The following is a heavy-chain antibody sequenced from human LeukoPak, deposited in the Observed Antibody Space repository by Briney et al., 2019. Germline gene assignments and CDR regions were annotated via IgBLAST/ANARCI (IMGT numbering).Heavy chain of an antibody. Sequence: ASVKVSCKASGYTFTSYGISWVRQAPGQGLEWMGWISAYNGNTNYAQKLQGRVTMTTDTSTSTAYMELRSLRSDDTAVYYCAREGTPLLTVYYQLNDYWGQGTLVTVSS. D-gene: IGHD3-9*01. CDR1: GYTFTSYG. CDR2: ISAYNGNT. J-gene: IGHJ4*02. V-gene: IGHV1-18*01. CDR3: AREGTPLLTVYYQLNDY.